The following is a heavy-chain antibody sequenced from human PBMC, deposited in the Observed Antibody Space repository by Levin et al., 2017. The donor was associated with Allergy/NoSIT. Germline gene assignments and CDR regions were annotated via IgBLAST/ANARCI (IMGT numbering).Heavy chain of an antibody. V-gene: IGHV3-23*01. CDR1: GFTFTNYP. Sequence: QSGGSLRLSCAASGFTFTNYPMHWVRQAPGMGLDWVSGIDTTGGTDYADSVKGRITISRDTSTNTLYLQSNSLRAEDTAIYYCAKARAFGGAKYGMDVWGQGTTVTVSS. CDR3: AKARAFGGAKYGMDV. J-gene: IGHJ6*02. D-gene: IGHD3-16*01. CDR2: IDTTGGT.